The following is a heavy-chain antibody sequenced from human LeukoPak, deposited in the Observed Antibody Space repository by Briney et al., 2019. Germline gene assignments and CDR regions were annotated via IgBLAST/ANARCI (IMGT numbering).Heavy chain of an antibody. CDR2: IYYSGST. CDR1: GGSISSYY. J-gene: IGHJ6*03. CDR3: ARRGYSYGVYYYMDV. D-gene: IGHD5-18*01. V-gene: IGHV4-59*08. Sequence: SETLSLTCTVFGGSISSYYWSWIRQPPGKGLAWIGYIYYSGSTNYNPSLKSRVTISVDTSKNQFSLKLSSVTAADTAVYYCARRGYSYGVYYYMDVWGKGTTVTVSS.